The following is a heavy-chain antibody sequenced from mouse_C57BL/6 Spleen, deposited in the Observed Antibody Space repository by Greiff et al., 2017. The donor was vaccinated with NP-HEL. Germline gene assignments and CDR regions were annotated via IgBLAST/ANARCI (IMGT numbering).Heavy chain of an antibody. CDR1: GFSLTSYA. J-gene: IGHJ2*01. V-gene: IGHV2-9-1*01. CDR3: ARYYGSSESYYFDY. CDR2: IWTGGGT. D-gene: IGHD1-1*01. Sequence: VQLVESGPGLVAPSQSLSITCTVSGFSLTSYAISWVRQPPGKGLEWLGVIWTGGGTNYNSALKSRLSISKDNSKSQVFLKMNSLQTDDTARYYCARYYGSSESYYFDYWGQGTTLTVSS.